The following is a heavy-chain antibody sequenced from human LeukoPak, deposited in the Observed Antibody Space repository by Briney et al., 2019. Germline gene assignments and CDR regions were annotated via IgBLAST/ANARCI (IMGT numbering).Heavy chain of an antibody. Sequence: PGGSLRLSCAATGFSLDDYAMHWVRQAPGKGLEWVSSISWNGDHMAYADSVRGRFTISRDNAKNSLYLQMNSLRAEDTALYYCAKGDYGDCYWGQGTPVTVSS. CDR3: AKGDYGDCY. CDR2: ISWNGDHM. CDR1: GFSLDDYA. J-gene: IGHJ4*02. D-gene: IGHD4-17*01. V-gene: IGHV3-9*01.